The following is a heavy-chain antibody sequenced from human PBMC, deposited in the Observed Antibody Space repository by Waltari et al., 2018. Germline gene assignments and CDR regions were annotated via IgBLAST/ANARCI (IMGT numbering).Heavy chain of an antibody. J-gene: IGHJ6*02. CDR2: SIPIFGTA. Sequence: QVQLVQSGAEVKKPGSSVKVSCKASGGTFSSYAISWVRQAPGQGLEWMGGSIPIFGTANYAQKFQGRVTITADESTSTAYMELSSLRSEDTAVYYCARDRRPPSVYYYYGMDVWGQGTTVTVSS. V-gene: IGHV1-69*12. CDR3: ARDRRPPSVYYYYGMDV. CDR1: GGTFSSYA.